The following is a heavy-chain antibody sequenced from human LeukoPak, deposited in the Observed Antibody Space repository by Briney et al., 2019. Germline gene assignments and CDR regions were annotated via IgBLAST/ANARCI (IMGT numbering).Heavy chain of an antibody. J-gene: IGHJ5*01. V-gene: IGHV4-34*01. Sequence: SETLSLTCTVSGGSISSYYWSWIRQPPGKGLEWIGEINHSGSTNYNPSLKSRVTISVDTSKNQFSLKLSSVTAADTAVYYCARLRYSYGPRWFDSWGQGTLVTVSS. CDR3: ARLRYSYGPRWFDS. D-gene: IGHD5-18*01. CDR1: GGSISSYY. CDR2: INHSGST.